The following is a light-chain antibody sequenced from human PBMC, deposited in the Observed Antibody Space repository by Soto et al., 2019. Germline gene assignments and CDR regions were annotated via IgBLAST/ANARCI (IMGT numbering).Light chain of an antibody. V-gene: IGLV2-8*01. J-gene: IGLJ1*01. Sequence: QSVLTQPPSPSGPPGQSVTISCPGTRNDVCGYNYVSWYQQHPGKAPKLMIYEVSKRPSGVPDRFSGSKSGNTASLTVSGLQAEDEADYYCSSYAGSNNPNYVFGNGTKVTVL. CDR3: SSYAGSNNPNYV. CDR2: EVS. CDR1: RNDVCGYNY.